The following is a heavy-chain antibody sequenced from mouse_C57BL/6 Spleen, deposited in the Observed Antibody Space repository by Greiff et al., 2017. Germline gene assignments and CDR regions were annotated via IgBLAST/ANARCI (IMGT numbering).Heavy chain of an antibody. V-gene: IGHV1-39*01. CDR2: INPNYGTT. Sequence: VQLQQSGPELAKPGASVKLSCKASGYSFTDYNMNWVKQSNGKSLEWIGVINPNYGTTSYNQKFKGKATLTVDQSSSSAYMQLNSLTSEASAVYYGARDGYSCYYAMDYWGQGTSVTVSS. J-gene: IGHJ4*01. CDR1: GYSFTDYN. D-gene: IGHD2-3*01. CDR3: ARDGYSCYYAMDY.